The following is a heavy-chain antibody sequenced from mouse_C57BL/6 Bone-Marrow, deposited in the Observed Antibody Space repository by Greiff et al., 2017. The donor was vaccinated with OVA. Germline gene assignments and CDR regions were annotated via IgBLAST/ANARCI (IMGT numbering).Heavy chain of an antibody. CDR1: GYSITSGYY. Sequence: DVQLVESGPGLVKPSQSLSLTCSVPGYSITSGYYWNWIRQFPGNKLEWMGYISYDGSNNYNPSLKNRISITRDTSKNQFFLKLNSVTTEDTATYYCARNAYYSNYDYYAMDYWGQGTSVTVSS. CDR2: ISYDGSN. J-gene: IGHJ4*01. CDR3: ARNAYYSNYDYYAMDY. D-gene: IGHD2-5*01. V-gene: IGHV3-6*01.